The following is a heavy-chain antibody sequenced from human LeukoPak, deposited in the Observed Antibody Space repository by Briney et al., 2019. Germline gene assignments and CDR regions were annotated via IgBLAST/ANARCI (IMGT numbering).Heavy chain of an antibody. Sequence: GGSLRLSCVASGLTFSGYTMSWVRQAPGKGLKWVSAISSSSSSTSYADSVKGRFTNSRDNAKTSLFLQINSLRAEDTAVYYCAPSCGSDCPGAYWGQGTLVTVSS. CDR3: APSCGSDCPGAY. CDR1: GLTFSGYT. J-gene: IGHJ4*02. V-gene: IGHV3-21*04. CDR2: ISSSSSST. D-gene: IGHD2-21*02.